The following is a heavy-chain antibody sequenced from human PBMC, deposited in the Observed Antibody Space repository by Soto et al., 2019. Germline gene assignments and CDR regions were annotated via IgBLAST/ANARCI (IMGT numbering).Heavy chain of an antibody. Sequence: QVQLQESGSGLVKPSQTLSLTCDVSGDSISSGGYSWNWIRQPPGKGLEWIGNIYQSGTTEYNPSLKMRVTISVDRSKNQFSLKLSSVTAADTAVYYCARDNRSGYYFDYWGQGTLVTVSS. CDR1: GDSISSGGYS. V-gene: IGHV4-30-2*01. CDR3: ARDNRSGYYFDY. D-gene: IGHD3-22*01. CDR2: IYQSGTT. J-gene: IGHJ4*02.